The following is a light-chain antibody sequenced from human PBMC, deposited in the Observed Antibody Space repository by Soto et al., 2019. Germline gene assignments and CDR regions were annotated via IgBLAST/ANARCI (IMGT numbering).Light chain of an antibody. V-gene: IGKV1-33*01. CDR3: QQYESLPYT. J-gene: IGKJ2*01. Sequence: DIQLSQSASSLSASVGDRVTITCRASQVITAYLNWYQQKPGKAPKLVIYDTSNLEIGVPSRFGGSGSGTDFTFTITGLRPEDAATYYCQQYESLPYTFGQGTKVDIK. CDR1: QVITAY. CDR2: DTS.